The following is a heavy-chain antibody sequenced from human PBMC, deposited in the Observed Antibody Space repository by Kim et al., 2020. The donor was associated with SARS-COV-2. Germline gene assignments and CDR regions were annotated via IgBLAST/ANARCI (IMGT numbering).Heavy chain of an antibody. D-gene: IGHD2-15*01. V-gene: IGHV4-39*01. Sequence: IPSLKSRVTISVDTSKNQFSRKLTSVTAADTAVYYCARRGGSCQGNAFDIWGQGTMVTVSS. CDR3: ARRGGSCQGNAFDI. J-gene: IGHJ3*02.